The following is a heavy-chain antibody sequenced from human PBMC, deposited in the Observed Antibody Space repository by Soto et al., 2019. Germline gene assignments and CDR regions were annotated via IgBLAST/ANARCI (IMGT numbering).Heavy chain of an antibody. CDR1: GGTFSSYA. D-gene: IGHD6-13*01. CDR3: ARAEVGSSWPAGYYYGMDV. CDR2: IIPIFGTA. J-gene: IGHJ6*02. Sequence: QVQLVQSGAEVKKPGSSVKVSCKASGGTFSSYAISWVRQAPGQGLAWMGGIIPIFGTANYAQKFQGRVKITADESTSTAYMELSSLRSEDTAVYYCARAEVGSSWPAGYYYGMDVWGQGTTVTVSS. V-gene: IGHV1-69*01.